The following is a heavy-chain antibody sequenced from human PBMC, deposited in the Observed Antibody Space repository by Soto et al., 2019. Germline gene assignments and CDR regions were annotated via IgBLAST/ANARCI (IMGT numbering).Heavy chain of an antibody. Sequence: QVQLVESRGGVVQPGRSLRLSCAASGFTFSSYGMHWVRQAPGKGLEWVAVISYDGSNKYYADSVKGRFTISRDNSKNTLYLQMNSLRAEDTAVYYCAKDEDIVVVVAATAPHFDYWGQGTLVTVS. CDR3: AKDEDIVVVVAATAPHFDY. J-gene: IGHJ4*02. CDR1: GFTFSSYG. V-gene: IGHV3-30*18. D-gene: IGHD2-15*01. CDR2: ISYDGSNK.